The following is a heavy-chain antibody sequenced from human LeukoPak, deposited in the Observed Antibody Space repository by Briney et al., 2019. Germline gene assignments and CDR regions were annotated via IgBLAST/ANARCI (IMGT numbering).Heavy chain of an antibody. CDR3: ARGLYGGNPYYFDY. CDR2: IIPIFGTA. J-gene: IGHJ4*02. V-gene: IGHV1-69*13. Sequence: SVKVSCKASGGTFSSYAISWVRQAPGQGLEWMGGIIPIFGTANYAQKFQGRVTITADESTSTAYMELSSLRFEDTAVYYCARGLYGGNPYYFDYWGQGTLVTVSS. CDR1: GGTFSSYA. D-gene: IGHD4-23*01.